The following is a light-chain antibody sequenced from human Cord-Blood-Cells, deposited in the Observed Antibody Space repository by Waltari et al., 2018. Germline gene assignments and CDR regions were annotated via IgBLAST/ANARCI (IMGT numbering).Light chain of an antibody. CDR2: KAS. CDR1: QSISSS. J-gene: IGKJ4*01. CDR3: QQYNSYLT. V-gene: IGKV1-5*03. Sequence: DIQMTQSPSTLSAPVGDRVTITCRASQSISSSLAWYQQKPGKAPKLLVYKASSLESGVPSRVSGSGSGTEFTLTISSLQPDDFATYYCQQYNSYLTFGGGTKVEIK.